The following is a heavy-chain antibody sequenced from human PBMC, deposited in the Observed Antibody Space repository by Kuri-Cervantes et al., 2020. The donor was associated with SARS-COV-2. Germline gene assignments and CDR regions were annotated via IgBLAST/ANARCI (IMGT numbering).Heavy chain of an antibody. V-gene: IGHV3-23*01. CDR2: ISGDGDRA. D-gene: IGHD3-10*01. CDR3: AKDKGFGELFFDY. J-gene: IGHJ4*02. Sequence: GESLKISCTASGFTFNNYAMRWVRQAPGKGLEWDSGISGDGDRADYADSVKGRFTISRDNSKNMLYLQMNSLRAEDTAVYYCAKDKGFGELFFDYWGQGTLVTVSS. CDR1: GFTFNNYA.